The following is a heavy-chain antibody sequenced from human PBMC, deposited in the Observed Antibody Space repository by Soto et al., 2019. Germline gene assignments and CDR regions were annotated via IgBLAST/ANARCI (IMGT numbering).Heavy chain of an antibody. J-gene: IGHJ6*03. V-gene: IGHV1-18*01. D-gene: IGHD3-3*01. CDR3: ARLVTIFGVVTDYYYYYMDV. CDR1: GYTFTSYG. CDR2: ISAYNGNT. Sequence: QVQLVQSGAEVKKPGASVKVSCKASGYTFTSYGISWVRQAPGQGLEWMGWISAYNGNTNYAQKLQGRVTMTTDTSTSTAYMELRSLRSDDTAVYYCARLVTIFGVVTDYYYYYMDVWGKGTTVTVSS.